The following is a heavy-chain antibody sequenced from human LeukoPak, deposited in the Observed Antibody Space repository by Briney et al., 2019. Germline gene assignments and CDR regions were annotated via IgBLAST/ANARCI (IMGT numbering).Heavy chain of an antibody. V-gene: IGHV3-48*02. D-gene: IGHD2-15*01. CDR2: ISSRSSTI. CDR1: GXTFSSYG. J-gene: IGHJ4*02. CDR3: ARGCSGGSCFGDFDY. Sequence: PGGSLRLSWAASGXTFSSYGMNWVRQAPGKGLEWISYISSRSSTIYYADSVKGRFTISRDNAKNSLFLQMNSLRDEDTAVYYCARGCSGGSCFGDFDYWGQGTLGTVSS.